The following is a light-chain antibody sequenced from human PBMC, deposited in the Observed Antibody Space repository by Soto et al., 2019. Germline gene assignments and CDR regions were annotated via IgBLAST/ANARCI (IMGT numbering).Light chain of an antibody. CDR3: HQYNNWPPST. V-gene: IGKV3-15*01. CDR1: QGISSY. CDR2: DKS. J-gene: IGKJ5*01. Sequence: TQSPSSLSASVGDRVTITCRASQGISSYLAWYQQKPGQAPRLLIFDKSSRAPGVPARFSGSGTGTDFTLTINSLQSEDFGVYYCHQYNNWPPSTFGQGTRLEIK.